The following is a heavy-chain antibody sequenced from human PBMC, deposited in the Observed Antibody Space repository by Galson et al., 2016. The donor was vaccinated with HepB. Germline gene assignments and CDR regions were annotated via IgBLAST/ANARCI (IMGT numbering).Heavy chain of an antibody. J-gene: IGHJ3*02. CDR3: ARHGLNWHDIGIAFDI. D-gene: IGHD1-1*01. Sequence: QSGAEVKKPGESLKISCKGSGYSFATNWIAWVRQAPGKGLEWVGLIFPGDSDTRYSPSSQGQVTISADKSISTAYLQWSSLKASDTAMYYCARHGLNWHDIGIAFDIWGQGTTVIVSS. CDR2: IFPGDSDT. CDR1: GYSFATNW. V-gene: IGHV5-51*01.